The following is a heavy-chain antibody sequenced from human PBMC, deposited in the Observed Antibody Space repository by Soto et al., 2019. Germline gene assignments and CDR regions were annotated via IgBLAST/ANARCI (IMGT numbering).Heavy chain of an antibody. Sequence: GGSLRLSCADSGFTFSSYGMHWVRQAPGKGLEWVAVISYDGSNKYYADSVKGRFTISRDNSKNTLYLQMSSLRAEDTAVYYCVKDGSSGWPYYYGLDVWGQGTTVTVSS. D-gene: IGHD6-19*01. V-gene: IGHV3-30*18. CDR1: GFTFSSYG. CDR2: ISYDGSNK. CDR3: VKDGSSGWPYYYGLDV. J-gene: IGHJ6*02.